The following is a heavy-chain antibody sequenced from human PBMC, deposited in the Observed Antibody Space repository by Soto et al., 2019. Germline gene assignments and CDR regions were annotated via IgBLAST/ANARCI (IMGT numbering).Heavy chain of an antibody. V-gene: IGHV4-30-4*01. CDR2: IYYSGST. Sequence: PSETLSLTCTVSGGSISSGDYYWSWIRQPPGKGLEWIGYIYYSGSTYYNPSLKSRVTISVDTSKNQFSLKPSSVTAADTAVYYCARDPYYDFWSGYYFGYASRSPPDVWGQGTTVTVSS. J-gene: IGHJ6*02. D-gene: IGHD3-3*01. CDR3: ARDPYYDFWSGYYFGYASRSPPDV. CDR1: GGSISSGDYY.